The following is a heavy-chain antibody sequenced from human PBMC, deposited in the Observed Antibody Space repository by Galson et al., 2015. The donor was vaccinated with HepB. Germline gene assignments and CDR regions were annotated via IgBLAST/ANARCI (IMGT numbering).Heavy chain of an antibody. CDR1: GFTFSDYY. Sequence: SLRLSCAASGFTFSDYYMSWIRQAPGKGLEWVSYISSSSSYTNYADSVKGRFTISRDNAKNSLYLQMNSLRAEDTAVYYCARDHCSSTSCARPNYYYYGMDVWGQGTTVTVSS. J-gene: IGHJ6*02. V-gene: IGHV3-11*05. D-gene: IGHD2-2*01. CDR2: ISSSSSYT. CDR3: ARDHCSSTSCARPNYYYYGMDV.